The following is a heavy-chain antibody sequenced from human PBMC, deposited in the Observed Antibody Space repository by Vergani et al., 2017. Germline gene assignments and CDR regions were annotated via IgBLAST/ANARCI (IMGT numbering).Heavy chain of an antibody. CDR2: IWYDGSNK. J-gene: IGHJ4*01. Sequence: QLQLVESGGGVVQPGRSLRLSCAASGFTFSSYGMHWVRQAPGKGLEWVALIWYDGSNKYYADSVKGRFTISRDNSKNTLFLQMNSLRAEDTAVYYCARDGALGDFDYWGHGTLVTVSS. V-gene: IGHV3-33*01. CDR3: ARDGALGDFDY. CDR1: GFTFSSYG. D-gene: IGHD3-16*01.